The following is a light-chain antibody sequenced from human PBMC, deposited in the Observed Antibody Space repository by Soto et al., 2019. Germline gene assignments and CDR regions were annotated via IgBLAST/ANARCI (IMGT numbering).Light chain of an antibody. V-gene: IGKV3-20*01. Sequence: EIVLKQSPGTLSLSPGERATLSCRASQSVSSSYLAWYQQKPGQAPRLLIYGASSGATGIPDRFSGSGSGTDFTLTISRLEPEDFAVYYCQQYGSSPLTFGGGTKVDIK. J-gene: IGKJ4*01. CDR2: GAS. CDR3: QQYGSSPLT. CDR1: QSVSSSY.